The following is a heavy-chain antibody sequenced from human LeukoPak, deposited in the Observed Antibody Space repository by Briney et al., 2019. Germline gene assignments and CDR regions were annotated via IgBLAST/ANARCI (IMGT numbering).Heavy chain of an antibody. CDR3: ARGRYYGSGSYVPRYYFDY. V-gene: IGHV4-34*01. J-gene: IGHJ4*02. D-gene: IGHD3-10*01. Sequence: PSETLSLTCAVYGGSFSGYYWSWIRQPPGKGLEWIGEINHSGSTNYNPSLKSRVTISVDTSKNQFSLKLSSVTAADTAVYYCARGRYYGSGSYVPRYYFDYWGQGTLVTVSS. CDR2: INHSGST. CDR1: GGSFSGYY.